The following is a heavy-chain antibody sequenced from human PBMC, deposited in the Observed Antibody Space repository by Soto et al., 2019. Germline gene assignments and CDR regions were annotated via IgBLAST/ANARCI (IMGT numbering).Heavy chain of an antibody. Sequence: PGGSLRLSCIGSGSTFSSNAMSWVRQAPGKGLEWVSAISGSGGTTYYADSVKGRFAVSRDNSNNTLYLQMNSLRAEDTAVYYCAKQRAGFGSGSDTYYFDYWGQGTLVTVSS. V-gene: IGHV3-23*01. J-gene: IGHJ4*02. CDR2: ISGSGGTT. D-gene: IGHD3-10*01. CDR3: AKQRAGFGSGSDTYYFDY. CDR1: GSTFSSNA.